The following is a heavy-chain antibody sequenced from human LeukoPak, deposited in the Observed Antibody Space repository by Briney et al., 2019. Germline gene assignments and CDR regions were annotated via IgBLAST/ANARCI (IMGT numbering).Heavy chain of an antibody. J-gene: IGHJ6*03. CDR2: ISAYNGNT. D-gene: IGHD2-8*02. Sequence: ASVKVSCKASGYTFTSYGISWVRQAPGQGLEWMGWISAYNGNTNYAQKLQGRVTMTTDTSTSTAYMELRSLRSDDTAVYYCARVTWWWSDPNYYYMDVWGKGTTVTVSS. CDR1: GYTFTSYG. V-gene: IGHV1-18*01. CDR3: ARVTWWWSDPNYYYMDV.